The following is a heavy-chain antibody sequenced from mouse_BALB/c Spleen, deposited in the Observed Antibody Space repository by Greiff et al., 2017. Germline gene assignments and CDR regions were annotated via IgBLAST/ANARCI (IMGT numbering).Heavy chain of an antibody. CDR1: GFTFSDYG. D-gene: IGHD1-1*01. CDR2: ISNLAYSI. J-gene: IGHJ2*01. V-gene: IGHV5-15*02. Sequence: EVKLMESGGGLVQPGGSRKLSCAASGFTFSDYGMAWVRQAPGKGPEWVAFISNLAYSIYYADTVTGRFTISRENAKNTLYLEMSSLRSEDTAMYYCAREIYYGSSYYFDYGGQGTTLTVSS. CDR3: AREIYYGSSYYFDY.